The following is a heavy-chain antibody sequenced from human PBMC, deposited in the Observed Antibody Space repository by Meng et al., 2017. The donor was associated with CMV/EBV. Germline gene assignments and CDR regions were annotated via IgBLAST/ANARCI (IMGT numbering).Heavy chain of an antibody. CDR2: IYHSGST. J-gene: IGHJ4*02. D-gene: IGHD3-10*01. CDR1: GYSISSGYY. CDR3: ARVAMVRGVITSYYFDY. V-gene: IGHV4-38-2*02. Sequence: GSLRLSCTVSGYSISSGYYWGWIRQPSGKGLEWIGSIYHSGSTYYNPSLKSRVTISVDTSKNQFSLKLSSVTAADTAVYYCARVAMVRGVITSYYFDYWGQGTLVTVSS.